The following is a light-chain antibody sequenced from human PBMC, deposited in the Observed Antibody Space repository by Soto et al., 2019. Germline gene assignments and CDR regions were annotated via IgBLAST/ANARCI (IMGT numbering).Light chain of an antibody. CDR3: QQYNDRPQT. CDR2: GAS. CDR1: QNVGSN. V-gene: IGKV3-15*01. J-gene: IGKJ1*01. Sequence: EILLTQSPATLSLSPGERATLSCRASQNVGSNFAWYQQKPGQAPRLLVYGASTRATGIPARFSASGSGTEFTLTIASLQSEDFAVYFCQQYNDRPQTFGQGTKVELK.